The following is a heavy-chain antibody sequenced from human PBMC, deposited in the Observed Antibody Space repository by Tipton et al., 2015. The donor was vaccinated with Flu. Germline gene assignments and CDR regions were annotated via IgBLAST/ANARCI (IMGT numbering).Heavy chain of an antibody. CDR2: INPSGSST. CDR3: ARDQCYDSSGYCDY. Sequence: QVQLVQSGAEVKKPGASVKVSCKAFGYTFTSYYLHWVRQAPGHGLEWLAIINPSGSSTSDAQKFQGRVTMTRDTYTSTVYMELSSLRCEDTAVYYCARDQCYDSSGYCDYWGQETLVTVSS. CDR1: GYTFTSYY. V-gene: IGHV1-46*01. D-gene: IGHD3-22*01. J-gene: IGHJ4*02.